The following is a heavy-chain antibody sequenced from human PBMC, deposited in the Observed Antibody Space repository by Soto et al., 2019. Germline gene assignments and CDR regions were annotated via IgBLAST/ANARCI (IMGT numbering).Heavy chain of an antibody. Sequence: QVQLVESGGGLVKPGGSLRLSCAASGFTLSDYYMRWIRQAPGKGLEWVSYMSSSGSYRNHADSVKGRFTMSRDNGKNSVYLQRNSLRAEDTAVYYCARNGIAVSSSDWYVDLWGRGTLVTVSS. CDR1: GFTLSDYY. CDR2: MSSSGSYR. D-gene: IGHD6-19*01. V-gene: IGHV3-11*05. CDR3: ARNGIAVSSSDWYVDL. J-gene: IGHJ2*01.